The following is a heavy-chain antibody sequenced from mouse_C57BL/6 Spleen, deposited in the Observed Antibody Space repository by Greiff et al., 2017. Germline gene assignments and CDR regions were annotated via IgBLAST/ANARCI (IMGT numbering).Heavy chain of an antibody. CDR1: GYAFISYW. Sequence: VQLQQSGAELVKPGASVKISCKASGYAFISYWMNWVKQRPGKGLEWIGQIYPGDGDTNYNGKFKGKATLTADKSSSTAYMQLSSLTSEDSAVYFCARNYYGSSFGYDCWGQGTTLTVSS. J-gene: IGHJ2*01. V-gene: IGHV1-80*01. CDR3: ARNYYGSSFGYDC. CDR2: IYPGDGDT. D-gene: IGHD1-1*01.